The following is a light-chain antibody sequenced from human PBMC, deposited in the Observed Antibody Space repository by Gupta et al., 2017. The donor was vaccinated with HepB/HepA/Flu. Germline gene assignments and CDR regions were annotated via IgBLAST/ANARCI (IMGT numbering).Light chain of an antibody. CDR3: AAWDTSLNVVV. V-gene: IGLV1-44*01. Sequence: SVLTQSPSVSGTPGQRVTISCSGSSSNVGRNNVNWYQQLPGTAPKLLIYDNDERPSGVPDRISGSKAGTSASREISGLQSEDEADDDCAAWDTSLNVVVFGGGTKLTVL. J-gene: IGLJ2*01. CDR1: SSNVGRNN. CDR2: DND.